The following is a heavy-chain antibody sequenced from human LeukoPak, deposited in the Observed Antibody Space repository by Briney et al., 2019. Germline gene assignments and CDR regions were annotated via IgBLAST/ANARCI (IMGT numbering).Heavy chain of an antibody. Sequence: PSETLSLTCAVYGGSFSGYYWSWIRQPPGKGLEWIGEINHSGSTNYNPSLKSRVTISVDTSKNQFSLKLSFVTAADTAVYYCARESPVGATDDYWGQGTLVTVSS. CDR1: GGSFSGYY. CDR3: ARESPVGATDDY. D-gene: IGHD1-26*01. V-gene: IGHV4-34*01. CDR2: INHSGST. J-gene: IGHJ4*02.